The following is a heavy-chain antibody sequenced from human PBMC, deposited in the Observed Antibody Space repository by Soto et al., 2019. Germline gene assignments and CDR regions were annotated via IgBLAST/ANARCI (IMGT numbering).Heavy chain of an antibody. CDR3: ARVPDTIFGVASVYYYYYGMAV. Sequence: PGGSLRLSCAASGITFSSYSMTWVRQAPGKGLEWVSIISGDSDYIYYADSVKGRFTISRDNSKNTLYLQMNSLRAEDTAVYYCARVPDTIFGVASVYYYYYGMAVWGQGTTVTVSS. CDR1: GITFSSYS. D-gene: IGHD3-3*01. CDR2: ISGDSDYI. V-gene: IGHV3-23*01. J-gene: IGHJ6*02.